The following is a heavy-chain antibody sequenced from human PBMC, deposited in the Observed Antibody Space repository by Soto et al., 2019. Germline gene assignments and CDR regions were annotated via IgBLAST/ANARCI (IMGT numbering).Heavy chain of an antibody. CDR1: GFIFSNYG. D-gene: IGHD6-13*01. J-gene: IGHJ4*02. Sequence: EVQLLESGGGLVQPGGSLRLSCAASGFIFSNYGMNWVRLAPGEGLEWVSTITTTGGSTFYADSVRGRFTISRDNSKNTLDLQMNSLRVDDTAIYYCVRSWAYSGRRVVVTVSS. V-gene: IGHV3-23*01. CDR3: VRSWAY. CDR2: ITTTGGST.